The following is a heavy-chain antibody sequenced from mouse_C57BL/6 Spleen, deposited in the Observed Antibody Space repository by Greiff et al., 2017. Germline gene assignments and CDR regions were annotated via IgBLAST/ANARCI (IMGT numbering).Heavy chain of an antibody. D-gene: IGHD1-1*01. CDR3: ARRAVLTHYFDY. V-gene: IGHV5-17*01. Sequence: EVKLVESGGGLVKPGGSLKLSCAASGFTFSDYGMHWVRQAPEKGLEWVAYISSGSSTIYYADTVKGRFTISRDNAKNTLFLQMTSLRPEDTAMYYCARRAVLTHYFDYWGQGTTLTVSS. CDR2: ISSGSSTI. CDR1: GFTFSDYG. J-gene: IGHJ2*01.